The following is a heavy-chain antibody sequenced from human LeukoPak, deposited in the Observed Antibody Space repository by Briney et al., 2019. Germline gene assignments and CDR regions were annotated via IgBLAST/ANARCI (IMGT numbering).Heavy chain of an antibody. J-gene: IGHJ4*02. V-gene: IGHV1-69*04. CDR1: GGTXSSYA. CDR2: IIPILGIA. Sequence: SVKVSCKASGGTXSSYAISWVRQAPGQGLEWMGRIIPILGIANYAQKFQGRVTITADKSTSTAYMELSSLRSEDTAVYYCARDPPPLYDFWSGYSFLNFDYWGQGTLVTVSS. D-gene: IGHD3-3*01. CDR3: ARDPPPLYDFWSGYSFLNFDY.